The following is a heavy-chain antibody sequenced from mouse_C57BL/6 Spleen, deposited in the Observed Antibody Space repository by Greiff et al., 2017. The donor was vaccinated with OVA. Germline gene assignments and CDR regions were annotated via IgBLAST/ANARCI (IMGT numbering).Heavy chain of an antibody. J-gene: IGHJ1*03. CDR3: ARHAPATVVASSYWYFDV. D-gene: IGHD1-1*01. V-gene: IGHV5-6*01. Sequence: EVKLVESGGDLVKPGGSLKLSCAASGFTFSSYGMSWVRQTPDKRLEWVATISSGGSYTYYPDSVKGRFTISRDNAKNTLYLQMSSLKSEDTAMYYCARHAPATVVASSYWYFDVWGTGTTVTVSS. CDR2: ISSGGSYT. CDR1: GFTFSSYG.